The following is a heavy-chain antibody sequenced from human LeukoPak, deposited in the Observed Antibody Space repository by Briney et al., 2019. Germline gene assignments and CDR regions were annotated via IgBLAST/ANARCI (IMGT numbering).Heavy chain of an antibody. CDR2: INPSGGST. Sequence: ASVKVSCKASGYTFTSYYVHWVRQAPGQGLEWMGIINPSGGSTYYAQKFQGRVTMTRDTSTSTVYMELSSLRSEDTAVYYSAREGNVDIVATIDFDYWGQGTLVAVSS. CDR1: GYTFTSYY. J-gene: IGHJ4*02. D-gene: IGHD5-12*01. V-gene: IGHV1-46*01. CDR3: AREGNVDIVATIDFDY.